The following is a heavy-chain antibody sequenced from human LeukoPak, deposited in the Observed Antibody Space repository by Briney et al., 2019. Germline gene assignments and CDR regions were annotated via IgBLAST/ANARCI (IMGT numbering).Heavy chain of an antibody. D-gene: IGHD6-13*01. Sequence: GGSLRLSCAASGFTFSSYDMHWVRQAPGKGLEWVAFIRYDGSNKYYADSVKGRFTISRDNSKNTLYLQMNSLRAEDTAVYYCETLGYSSSSEAAFDIWGQGTMVTVSS. CDR1: GFTFSSYD. J-gene: IGHJ3*02. CDR3: ETLGYSSSSEAAFDI. CDR2: IRYDGSNK. V-gene: IGHV3-30*02.